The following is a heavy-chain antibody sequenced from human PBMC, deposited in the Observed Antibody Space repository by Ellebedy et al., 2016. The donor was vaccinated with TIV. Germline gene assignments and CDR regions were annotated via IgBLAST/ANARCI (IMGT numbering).Heavy chain of an antibody. CDR2: IKGDGSI. D-gene: IGHD5-24*01. V-gene: IGHV3-74*01. Sequence: GESLKISXATSGFAFRSYWLHWVRQAPGKGLVFVSRIKGDGSISYADSVKGRFTISRDNAKNTPYLQMNSLGAEDTAVYYCATGPRNGYLHWGQGTLVTVSS. J-gene: IGHJ4*02. CDR1: GFAFRSYW. CDR3: ATGPRNGYLH.